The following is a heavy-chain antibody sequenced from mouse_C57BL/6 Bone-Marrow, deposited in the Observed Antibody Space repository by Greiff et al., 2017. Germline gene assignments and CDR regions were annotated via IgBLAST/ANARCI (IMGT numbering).Heavy chain of an antibody. Sequence: EVKLVESGGGLVKPGGSLKLSCAASGFTFSSYAKSWVRQTPEKRLEWVATISDGGSYTYYPDNVKGRFTISRDNAKNNLYLQMSHLKSEGTAMYYCARDVHYYGRGPWCAYWGQGTLVAVSA. V-gene: IGHV5-4*01. D-gene: IGHD1-1*01. CDR2: ISDGGSYT. CDR3: ARDVHYYGRGPWCAY. J-gene: IGHJ3*01. CDR1: GFTFSSYA.